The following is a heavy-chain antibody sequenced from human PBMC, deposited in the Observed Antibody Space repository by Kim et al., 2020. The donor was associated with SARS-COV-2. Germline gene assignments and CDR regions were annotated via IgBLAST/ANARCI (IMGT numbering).Heavy chain of an antibody. CDR3: ARDYPDILTPDY. J-gene: IGHJ4*02. V-gene: IGHV3-7*03. D-gene: IGHD3-9*01. Sequence: YYVDTVKGRFTISRDNAKNSLYLQMNSLRAEDTAVYYCARDYPDILTPDYWGQGTLVTVSS.